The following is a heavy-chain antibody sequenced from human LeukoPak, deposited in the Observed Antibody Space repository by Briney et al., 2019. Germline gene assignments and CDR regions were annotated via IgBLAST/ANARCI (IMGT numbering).Heavy chain of an antibody. CDR3: ARSNPNRNALDL. CDR1: GFTLNSYL. V-gene: IGHV3-7*01. Sequence: GGSLRLSCAASGFTLNSYLMSWVRQAPGRGLEWVANIKKDGSEESYLDSVKGRFTVSRDNAKNSLFLQMNSLRGEDTAVYYCARSNPNRNALDLWGQGTMVTISS. D-gene: IGHD1-14*01. J-gene: IGHJ3*01. CDR2: IKKDGSEE.